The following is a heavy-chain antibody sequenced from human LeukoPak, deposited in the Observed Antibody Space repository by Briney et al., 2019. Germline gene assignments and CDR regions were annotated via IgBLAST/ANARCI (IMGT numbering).Heavy chain of an antibody. J-gene: IGHJ4*02. CDR1: GFTFSSYE. CDR2: ISSSGSTI. V-gene: IGHV3-48*03. CDR3: ARAWASGWYG. Sequence: GGSLRLSCAASGFTFSSYEMNWVRQAPGKGLEWVSYISSSGSTIYYADSVKGRFTISRDNVKNSLYLQMNSLRAEDTAVYYCARAWASGWYGWGQGTLVTVSS. D-gene: IGHD6-19*01.